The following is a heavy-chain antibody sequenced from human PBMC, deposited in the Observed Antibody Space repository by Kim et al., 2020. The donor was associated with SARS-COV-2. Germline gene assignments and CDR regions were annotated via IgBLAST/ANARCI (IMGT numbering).Heavy chain of an antibody. CDR1: GYSISSGYY. CDR3: ARGPRDDYGDYDFDY. CDR2: IYHSGST. J-gene: IGHJ4*02. D-gene: IGHD4-17*01. Sequence: SETLSLTCTVSGYSISSGYYWGWIRQPPGKGLEWIGSIYHSGSTYYNPSLKSRVTISVDTSKNQFSLKLSSVTAADTAVYYCARGPRDDYGDYDFDYWGQGTLVTVSS. V-gene: IGHV4-38-2*02.